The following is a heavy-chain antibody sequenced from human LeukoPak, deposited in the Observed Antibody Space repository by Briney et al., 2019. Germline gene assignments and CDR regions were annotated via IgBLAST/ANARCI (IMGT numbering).Heavy chain of an antibody. CDR1: GFTFSSYA. Sequence: GRSLRLSCAASGFTFSSYAMHWVRQAPGKGLEWVAVISYDGSNKYYADSVKGRFTISRDNSKNTLYLQMNSLRAEDTAVYYCARAIAAAGTGYYYYGMDVWGQGTTVTVSS. CDR2: ISYDGSNK. D-gene: IGHD6-13*01. V-gene: IGHV3-30-3*01. J-gene: IGHJ6*02. CDR3: ARAIAAAGTGYYYYGMDV.